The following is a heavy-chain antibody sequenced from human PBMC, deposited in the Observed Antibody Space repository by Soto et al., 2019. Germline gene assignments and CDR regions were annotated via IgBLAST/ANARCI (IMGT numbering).Heavy chain of an antibody. CDR1: GFTFSSYA. CDR3: ARDFDTAMFSYYGMDV. CDR2: ISYDGSNK. J-gene: IGHJ6*02. D-gene: IGHD5-18*01. Sequence: RLSCAASGFTFSSYAMHWVRQAPGKGLEWVAVISYDGSNKYYADSVKGRFTISRDNSKNTLYLQMNSLRAEDTAVYYCARDFDTAMFSYYGMDVWGQGTTVTVSS. V-gene: IGHV3-30-3*01.